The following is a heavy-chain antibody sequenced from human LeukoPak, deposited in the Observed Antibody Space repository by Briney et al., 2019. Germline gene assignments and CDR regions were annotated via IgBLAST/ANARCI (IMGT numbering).Heavy chain of an antibody. V-gene: IGHV3-11*01. Sequence: GGSLRLSCAASGFSFSDYYMSWIGQAPGEGVEGVSYISRGGNTIYYADSVKGRFTISRDNAKNFLYLQMDSLRAEDTAMYYCAGKSGVSGFFDYWGQGTLVTVSS. CDR1: GFSFSDYY. J-gene: IGHJ4*02. CDR2: ISRGGNTI. D-gene: IGHD5/OR15-5a*01. CDR3: AGKSGVSGFFDY.